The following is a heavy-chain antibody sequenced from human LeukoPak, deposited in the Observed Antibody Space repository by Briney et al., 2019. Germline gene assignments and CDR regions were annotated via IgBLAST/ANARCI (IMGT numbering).Heavy chain of an antibody. J-gene: IGHJ6*03. V-gene: IGHV3-48*01. CDR1: GFTFSSYS. CDR3: AREGGSSWYYYYYMDV. Sequence: GGSLRLSCAASGFTFSSYSMNWVRQAPGKGLEWVSYISSSSSNIYYADSVKGRFTISRDNAKNSLYLQMNSLRAEDTAVYYCAREGGSSWYYYYYMDVWGKGTTVTVSS. D-gene: IGHD6-13*01. CDR2: ISSSSSNI.